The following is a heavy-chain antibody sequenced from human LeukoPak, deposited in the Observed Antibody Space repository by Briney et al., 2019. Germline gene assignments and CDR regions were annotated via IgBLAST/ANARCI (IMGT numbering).Heavy chain of an antibody. CDR2: ISAYNGNT. V-gene: IGHV1-18*04. Sequence: ASVKVSCKASGHTFTSYYFHWVRQAPGQGLEWMGWISAYNGNTNYAQKLQGRVTMTTDTSTSTAYMELRSLRSDDTAVYYCARAPIVVVPADNWFDPWGQGTLVTVSS. D-gene: IGHD2-2*01. CDR3: ARAPIVVVPADNWFDP. CDR1: GHTFTSYY. J-gene: IGHJ5*02.